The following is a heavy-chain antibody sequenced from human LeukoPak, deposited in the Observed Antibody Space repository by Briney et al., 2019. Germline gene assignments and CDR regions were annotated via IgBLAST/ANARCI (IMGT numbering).Heavy chain of an antibody. V-gene: IGHV3-23*01. D-gene: IGHD6-13*01. J-gene: IGHJ4*02. CDR2: ISGSGGST. CDR3: AKDHGYSSSWSDSFDY. Sequence: GGSLRLSCAASGFTFSSYAMSWVRQAPGKGLEWVSAISGSGGSTYYADSVKGRFTISRDNSENTLYLQMNSLRAEDTAVYYCAKDHGYSSSWSDSFDYWGQGTLVTVSS. CDR1: GFTFSSYA.